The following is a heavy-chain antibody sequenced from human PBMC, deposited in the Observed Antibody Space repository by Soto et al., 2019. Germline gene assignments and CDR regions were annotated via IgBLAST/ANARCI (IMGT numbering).Heavy chain of an antibody. CDR1: GGSLSGYY. CDR3: ARRHTAMVNYYYYGMDV. V-gene: IGHV4-34*01. Sequence: PSETLSLTCAVYGGSLSGYYWSWIRQPPGKGLEWFGEINHSGSTNYNPSLKSRVTISVDTSKNQFSLKLSSVTAADTAMYYCARRHTAMVNYYYYGMDVWGQGTTVTVSS. J-gene: IGHJ6*02. D-gene: IGHD5-18*01. CDR2: INHSGST.